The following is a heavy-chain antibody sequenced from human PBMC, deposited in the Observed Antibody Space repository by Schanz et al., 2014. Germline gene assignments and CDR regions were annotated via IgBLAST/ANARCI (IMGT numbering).Heavy chain of an antibody. D-gene: IGHD3-22*01. V-gene: IGHV3-30*18. J-gene: IGHJ4*02. CDR3: AKSYDTSGYSGFDY. Sequence: VQLVESGGGLVKPGGSLRLSCAASGITLSGYGLHWVRQAPGKGLEWVGFISFDGRNTGYAHSVKGRFTISRDNAKNSLYLQMNSLRTEDTAVYFCAKSYDTSGYSGFDYWGQGTLVTVSS. CDR2: ISFDGRNT. CDR1: GITLSGYG.